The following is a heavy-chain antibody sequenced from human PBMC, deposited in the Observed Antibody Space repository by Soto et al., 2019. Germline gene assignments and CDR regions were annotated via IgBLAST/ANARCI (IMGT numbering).Heavy chain of an antibody. D-gene: IGHD1-7*01. CDR1: GYTLTELS. CDR3: ATSPELPLGVDV. J-gene: IGHJ6*02. CDR2: FDPEDGET. V-gene: IGHV1-24*01. Sequence: QVQLVQFGAEVRKPGASVKVSCKVSGYTLTELSIHWVRQAPGKGLEWMGSFDPEDGETIYTQKFQGRVTMTEDTSTDTAFLELSSLRSEDTAIYYCATSPELPLGVDVWCQVTTGSVSS.